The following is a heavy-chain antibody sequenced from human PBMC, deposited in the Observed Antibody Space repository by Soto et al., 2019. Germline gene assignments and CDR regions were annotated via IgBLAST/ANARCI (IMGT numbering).Heavy chain of an antibody. V-gene: IGHV4-34*01. CDR2: INHSGST. D-gene: IGHD5-12*01. Sequence: SETLSLTCAVYGGSFSGYYWSWIRQPPGKGLEWIGEINHSGSTNYNPSLKSRVTISVDTSKNQFSLKLSSVTAADTAVYYCARGQGVGFIVATTFDYCGHGTLVTVSS. CDR3: ARGQGVGFIVATTFDY. CDR1: GGSFSGYY. J-gene: IGHJ4*01.